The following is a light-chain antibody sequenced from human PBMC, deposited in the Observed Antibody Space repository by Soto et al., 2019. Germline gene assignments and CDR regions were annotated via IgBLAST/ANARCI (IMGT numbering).Light chain of an antibody. V-gene: IGKV1-6*01. J-gene: IGKJ4*01. CDR3: LQDFSFPLT. CDR1: QGIIND. Sequence: IQMTQSPSSLSASVGDRVTITCRASQGIINDLAWYQRKPGKAPKLLIYTASSLQNGVPPRFSGSGSDTVFTLTIDSLQPEDFATYYCLQDFSFPLTFGGGTKVDI. CDR2: TAS.